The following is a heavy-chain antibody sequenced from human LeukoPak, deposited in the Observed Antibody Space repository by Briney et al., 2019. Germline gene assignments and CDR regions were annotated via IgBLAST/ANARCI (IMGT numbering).Heavy chain of an antibody. CDR1: GFTFSSYA. D-gene: IGHD2-2*01. Sequence: PGGSLRRSCAASGFTFSSYAMSWVRQAPGKGLEWVSAISGSGGSTYYADSVKGRFTISRDNSKNTLYLQMNSLRAEDTAVYYCAKLSGCSSTSCYSYYYYGMDVWGQGTTVTVSS. CDR2: ISGSGGST. J-gene: IGHJ6*02. V-gene: IGHV3-23*01. CDR3: AKLSGCSSTSCYSYYYYGMDV.